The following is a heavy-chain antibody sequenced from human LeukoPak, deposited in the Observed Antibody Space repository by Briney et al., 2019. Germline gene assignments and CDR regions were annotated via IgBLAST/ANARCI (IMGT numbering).Heavy chain of an antibody. CDR3: ARGHSEGTTSDY. J-gene: IGHJ4*02. CDR1: GGSISSGGYY. D-gene: IGHD4-17*01. CDR2: IYHSGST. V-gene: IGHV4-30-2*01. Sequence: SQTLSLTCTVSGGSISSGGYYWSWIRQPPGKGLEWIGYIYHSGSTYYNPSLKSRVTISVDRSKNQFSLKLRSVTAADTAVYYCARGHSEGTTSDYWGQGTLVTVSS.